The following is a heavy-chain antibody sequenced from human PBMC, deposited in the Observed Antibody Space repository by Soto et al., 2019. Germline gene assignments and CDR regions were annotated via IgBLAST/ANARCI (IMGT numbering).Heavy chain of an antibody. CDR3: ARDPNPYYDILTGYPDY. CDR2: ISNDGSNK. V-gene: IGHV3-30-3*01. Sequence: QVQLVESGGDVVQPGRSLRLSCAASGFTFSTYALHWVRQAPDKGLEWVAVISNDGSNKYYALAVKGRFTISRDNSKNTLYLQMNSLRTEDTAMYYCARDPNPYYDILTGYPDYWGQGTLVTVSS. D-gene: IGHD3-9*01. J-gene: IGHJ4*02. CDR1: GFTFSTYA.